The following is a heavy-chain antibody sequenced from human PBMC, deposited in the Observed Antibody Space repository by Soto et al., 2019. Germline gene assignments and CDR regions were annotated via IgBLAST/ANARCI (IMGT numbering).Heavy chain of an antibody. Sequence: GGSVKVSCKASGYTFTSYGISWVRQAPGQGLEWMGWISAYNGNTNYAQKLQGRVTMTTDTSTSTAYMELRSLRSDDTAVYYCARDKHNWNYPTYNWFDPWGQGTLVTVSS. D-gene: IGHD1-7*01. CDR3: ARDKHNWNYPTYNWFDP. J-gene: IGHJ5*02. V-gene: IGHV1-18*01. CDR2: ISAYNGNT. CDR1: GYTFTSYG.